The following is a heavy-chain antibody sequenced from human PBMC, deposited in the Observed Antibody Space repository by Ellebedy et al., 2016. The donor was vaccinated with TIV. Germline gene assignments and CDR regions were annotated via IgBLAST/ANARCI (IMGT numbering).Heavy chain of an antibody. J-gene: IGHJ4*02. CDR2: IEQDGSEK. CDR1: GFTLSSKW. V-gene: IGHV3-7*01. Sequence: PGGSLRLSCEVSGFTLSSKWMNWVRQAPGKGLEWVANIEQDGSEKNYVDSVKGRFTISRDNPKNSVYLQMNSLRAEDTAVYYCAAGGGWLIEYWGQGNMVAVSS. CDR3: AAGGGWLIEY. D-gene: IGHD6-19*01.